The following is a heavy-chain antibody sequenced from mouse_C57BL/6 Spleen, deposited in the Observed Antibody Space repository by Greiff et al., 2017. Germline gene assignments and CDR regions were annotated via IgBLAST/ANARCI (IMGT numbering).Heavy chain of an antibody. V-gene: IGHV14-3*01. D-gene: IGHD2-5*01. CDR2: IDPANGNT. Sequence: EVMLVESVAELVRPGASVKLSCTASGFNIKNTYMHWVKQRPEQGLEWIGRIDPANGNTKYAPKFQGKATITAKTSSNTASLPLSSLSSEDTAIYYCARRRYSNGGFAYWGQGTLVTVSA. J-gene: IGHJ3*01. CDR1: GFNIKNTY. CDR3: ARRRYSNGGFAY.